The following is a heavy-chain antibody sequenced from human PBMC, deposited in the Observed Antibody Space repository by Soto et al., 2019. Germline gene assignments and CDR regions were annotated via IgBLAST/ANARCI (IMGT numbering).Heavy chain of an antibody. CDR3: ATIRVRGGTLRFED. V-gene: IGHV1-69*06. Sequence: QVQLVQSGAEVRKPGSSVKVSCKTSGGLISKYSFNWVRQAPGQGLEWMGGVLPISGSTDYAQKFQGRLTITADRSTSTVYMELSRLRSDDTANYYCATIRVRGGTLRFEDGGQGMLISVSS. CDR2: VLPISGST. D-gene: IGHD5-12*01. J-gene: IGHJ4*01. CDR1: GGLISKYS.